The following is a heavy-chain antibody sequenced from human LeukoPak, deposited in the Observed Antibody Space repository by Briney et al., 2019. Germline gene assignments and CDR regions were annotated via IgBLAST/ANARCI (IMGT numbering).Heavy chain of an antibody. CDR3: AKSDSSGYYSIMAYYFDY. V-gene: IGHV3-7*01. Sequence: GGSLRLSCAASGFSFSNYYMSWVRQAPGKGLEWVANIKQDGTQEYYVDSVKGRFTISRDNSKNTLYLQMNSLRAEDTAVYYCAKSDSSGYYSIMAYYFDYWGQGTLVTVSS. J-gene: IGHJ4*02. CDR1: GFSFSNYY. CDR2: IKQDGTQE. D-gene: IGHD3-22*01.